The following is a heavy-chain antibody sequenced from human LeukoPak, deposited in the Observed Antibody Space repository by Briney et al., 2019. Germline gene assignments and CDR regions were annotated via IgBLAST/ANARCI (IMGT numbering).Heavy chain of an antibody. CDR1: GGSISSSSSY. CDR3: ARYCSGGSCYSLMAFDY. Sequence: PSETLSLTCTVSGGSISSSSSYWGWIRQPPGKGLEWIGSIYYSGSTYYNPSLKSRVTISVDTSKNQFSLKLSSVTAADTAVYYCARYCSGGSCYSLMAFDYWGQGTLVTVSS. CDR2: IYYSGST. D-gene: IGHD2-15*01. V-gene: IGHV4-39*01. J-gene: IGHJ4*02.